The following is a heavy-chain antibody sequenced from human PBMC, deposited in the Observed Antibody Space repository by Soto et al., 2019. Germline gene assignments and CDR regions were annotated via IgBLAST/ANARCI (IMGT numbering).Heavy chain of an antibody. D-gene: IGHD2-2*01. CDR2: ISAYNGNT. CDR1: GYTFTSYG. V-gene: IGHV1-18*01. Sequence: QVQLVQSGAEVKKPGASVKVSCKASGYTFTSYGIIWVRQAPGQGLEWMGWISAYNGNTNYAQKLQGRVTMTTDTSTSTAYMELRSLRSEDTAVYYCARPGLYCSSTSCYEGWFDPWGQGTLVTVSS. CDR3: ARPGLYCSSTSCYEGWFDP. J-gene: IGHJ5*02.